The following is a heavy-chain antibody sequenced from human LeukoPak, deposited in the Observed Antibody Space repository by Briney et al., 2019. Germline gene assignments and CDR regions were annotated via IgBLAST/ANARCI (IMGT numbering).Heavy chain of an antibody. D-gene: IGHD6-13*01. CDR1: GFTFSSYA. V-gene: IGHV3-23*01. CDR2: ISGTGGST. J-gene: IGHJ4*02. CDR3: AKDASSSYTYYFDY. Sequence: GGSLRLSCAASGFTFSSYAMNWVRQAPGKGLEWVSAISGTGGSTYYADSVKGRFTISRDNSKNTLYLQMNSLRAEDTAVYYCAKDASSSYTYYFDYWGQGTLVTVSS.